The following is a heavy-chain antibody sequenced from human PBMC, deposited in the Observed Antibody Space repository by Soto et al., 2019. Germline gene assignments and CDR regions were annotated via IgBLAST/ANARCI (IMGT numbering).Heavy chain of an antibody. CDR1: GGSISSGGYY. CDR2: IYYSGST. CDR3: ARDRECSGGTCYNYCDY. J-gene: IGHJ4*02. Sequence: SETLSLTCTVSGGSISSGGYYWSWIRQHPGKGLEWIGYIYYSGSTYYNPSLKSRVTISVDTSKNQFSLKLSSVTAADTAVYYCARDRECSGGTCYNYCDYWGQGTLVTVSS. V-gene: IGHV4-31*03. D-gene: IGHD2-15*01.